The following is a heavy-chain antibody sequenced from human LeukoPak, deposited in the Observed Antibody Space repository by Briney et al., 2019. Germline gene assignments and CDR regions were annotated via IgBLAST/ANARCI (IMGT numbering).Heavy chain of an antibody. V-gene: IGHV3-23*01. Sequence: GGSLRLSCAASGFTFSSYAMSWVRQAPGKGLEWVSAISGSGGSTYYADSVKGRFTISRDNSKNTLYLQMNSLRAEDTAVYYCAKAPYPGYNEKNANYDFWSGYFDYWGQGTLVTVSS. CDR1: GFTFSSYA. D-gene: IGHD3-3*01. CDR3: AKAPYPGYNEKNANYDFWSGYFDY. CDR2: ISGSGGST. J-gene: IGHJ4*02.